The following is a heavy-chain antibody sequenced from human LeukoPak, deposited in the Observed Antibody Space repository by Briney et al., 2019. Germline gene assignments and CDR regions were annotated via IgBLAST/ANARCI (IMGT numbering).Heavy chain of an antibody. CDR1: GGSFSGHY. CDR2: INHSGST. V-gene: IGHV4-34*01. D-gene: IGHD2-15*01. J-gene: IGHJ5*02. Sequence: PSETLSLTCAVYGGSFSGHYWSWIRQPPGKGLEWIGEINHSGSTNYNPSLKSRVTISVDTSKNQFSLKLSSVTAADTAVYYCARGMGYCSGGSCYEWFDPWGQGTLVTVSS. CDR3: ARGMGYCSGGSCYEWFDP.